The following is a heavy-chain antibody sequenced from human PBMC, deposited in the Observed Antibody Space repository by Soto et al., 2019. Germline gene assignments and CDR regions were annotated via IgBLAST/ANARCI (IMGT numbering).Heavy chain of an antibody. CDR2: IYNSGST. CDR3: AKDHSGSYFNWFDP. V-gene: IGHV4-59*01. CDR1: GGSISSYY. J-gene: IGHJ5*02. Sequence: SETRSLTCTVSGGSISSYYWNWIRQPPGKGLEWIGHIYNSGSTNYNPSLKSRVTISVDTSKNQFSLKLSSVTAADTAVYYCAKDHSGSYFNWFDPWGQGTLVTVS. D-gene: IGHD1-26*01.